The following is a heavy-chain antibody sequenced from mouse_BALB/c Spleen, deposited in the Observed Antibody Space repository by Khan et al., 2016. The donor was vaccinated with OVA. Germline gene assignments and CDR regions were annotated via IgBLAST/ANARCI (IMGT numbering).Heavy chain of an antibody. CDR2: INPSNNYT. Sequence: QVRLQQSGPELARPGASVKMSCKASGYTFTSYTMHWVRQRPGQALEWMGHINPSNNYTNYNQNFKDKAALIVDKSSSTAYMQLSSLTSEDSAVYYWVREGAYCGSNGWFDYWGQGTLVTVSA. D-gene: IGHD2-10*01. CDR3: VREGAYCGSNGWFDY. J-gene: IGHJ3*01. V-gene: IGHV1-4*01. CDR1: GYTFTSYT.